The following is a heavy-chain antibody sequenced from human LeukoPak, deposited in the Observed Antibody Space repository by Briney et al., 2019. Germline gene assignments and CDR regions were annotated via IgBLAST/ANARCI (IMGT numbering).Heavy chain of an antibody. Sequence: PGGSLRLSCAASGFTFSSYGWRWVRQAPGKGLEWVAVISYDGSNKYYADSVNGRFTISRDTSKNMLYMQMNSLRAEDTAVYYCAKGLGYCSSTSCLPVHYYYYGMDVWGQGTTVTVCS. D-gene: IGHD2-2*01. J-gene: IGHJ6*02. CDR1: GFTFSSYG. CDR2: ISYDGSNK. V-gene: IGHV3-30*18. CDR3: AKGLGYCSSTSCLPVHYYYYGMDV.